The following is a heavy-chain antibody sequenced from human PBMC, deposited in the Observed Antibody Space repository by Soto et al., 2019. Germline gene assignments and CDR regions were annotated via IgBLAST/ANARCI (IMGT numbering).Heavy chain of an antibody. CDR1: GGSITSYY. CDR2: IYHSGFT. D-gene: IGHD3-22*01. Sequence: KTSETLSLTCTVSGGSITSYYWSWIRQPPGKGLEWIGFIYHSGFTNYNPSLKSRVTISVDTSKNQFSLKLSSVTAADTAVYYCARDKYYDSTGNFDYWGQGTLVTVSS. J-gene: IGHJ4*02. V-gene: IGHV4-59*01. CDR3: ARDKYYDSTGNFDY.